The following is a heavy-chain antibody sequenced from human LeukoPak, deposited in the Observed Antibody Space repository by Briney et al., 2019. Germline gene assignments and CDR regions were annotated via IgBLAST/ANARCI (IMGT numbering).Heavy chain of an antibody. CDR3: AKGSSSGWPYFFDY. CDR2: ISGSGGTT. J-gene: IGHJ4*02. D-gene: IGHD6-19*01. V-gene: IGHV3-23*01. CDR1: GFTFSSYA. Sequence: GWSLRLSCAASGFTFSSYAMGWVRQAPGKGLAWVSTISGSGGTTYYVDSVKGRFTISRDNSKNTVSLQMNSLRAEDTAVYYCAKGSSSGWPYFFDYWGQGTLVTVSS.